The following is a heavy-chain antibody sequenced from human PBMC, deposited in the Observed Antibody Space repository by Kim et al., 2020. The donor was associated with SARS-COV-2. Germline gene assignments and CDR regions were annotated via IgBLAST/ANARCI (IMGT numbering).Heavy chain of an antibody. CDR3: ARDHPGWLQLKPGDGMDV. Sequence: KGRFTSSRDNAKNSLYLQMNSLRAEDTAVYYCARDHPGWLQLKPGDGMDVWGQGTTVTVSS. J-gene: IGHJ6*02. V-gene: IGHV3-11*06. D-gene: IGHD5-12*01.